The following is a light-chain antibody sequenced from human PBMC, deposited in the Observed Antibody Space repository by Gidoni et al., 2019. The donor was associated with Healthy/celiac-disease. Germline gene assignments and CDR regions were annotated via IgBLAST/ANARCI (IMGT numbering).Light chain of an antibody. CDR3: QAWDSSTGV. V-gene: IGLV3-1*01. CDR2: QDT. J-gene: IGLJ1*01. Sequence: SYELPQPPSVSVSPGQTATITCSGDTLGDKSACWYQQKPGQSPVLVIYQDTKRPSGIPERFSGSNSGNTATLTISGTQAMDEDDYYCQAWDSSTGVFGTGTKVTVL. CDR1: TLGDKS.